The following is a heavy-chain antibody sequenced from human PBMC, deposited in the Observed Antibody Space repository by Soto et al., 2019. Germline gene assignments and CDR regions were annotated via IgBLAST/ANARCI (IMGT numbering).Heavy chain of an antibody. CDR1: GYTFTGYY. CDR2: INPNSGGT. J-gene: IGHJ6*02. V-gene: IGHV1-2*04. Sequence: ASVKVSCKASGYTFTGYYMHWVRQAPGQGLEWMGWINPNSGGTNYAQKFQGWVTMTRDTSISTAYMELSRLRSDDTAVYYCAGSMADSQGEAEENYYYGIDVWGQGTTVTVSS. CDR3: AGSMADSQGEAEENYYYGIDV. D-gene: IGHD6-6*01.